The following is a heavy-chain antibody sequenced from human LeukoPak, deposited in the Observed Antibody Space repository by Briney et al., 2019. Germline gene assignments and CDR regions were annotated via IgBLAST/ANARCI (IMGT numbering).Heavy chain of an antibody. Sequence: GGSLRLSCAASGFTFTYYWMTWVRQAPGKGLEWVANMNQDGSEKYYVDSVKGRLTISRDNAKNSLYLQMNSLRAEDTALYYCAKDTRDILTGYYNTALDYWGQGTLVTVSS. CDR2: MNQDGSEK. V-gene: IGHV3-7*03. CDR3: AKDTRDILTGYYNTALDY. CDR1: GFTFTYYW. J-gene: IGHJ4*02. D-gene: IGHD3-9*01.